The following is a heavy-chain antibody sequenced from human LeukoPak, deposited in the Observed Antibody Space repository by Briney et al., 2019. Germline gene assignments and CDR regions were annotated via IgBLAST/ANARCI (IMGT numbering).Heavy chain of an antibody. Sequence: GGSLRLSCAASGFTFSNYWMSWVRQAPGKGLEWVANIKQDGSEKYYVDSVKGRFTISRDNAKNSLYLQMNSLRAEDTAVYYCARDLDTACFDYWGQGTLVTVSS. V-gene: IGHV3-7*01. J-gene: IGHJ4*02. D-gene: IGHD5-18*01. CDR2: IKQDGSEK. CDR3: ARDLDTACFDY. CDR1: GFTFSNYW.